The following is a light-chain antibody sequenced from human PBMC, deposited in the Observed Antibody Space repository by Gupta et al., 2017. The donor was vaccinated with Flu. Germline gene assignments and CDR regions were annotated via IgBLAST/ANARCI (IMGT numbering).Light chain of an antibody. V-gene: IGKV1-33*01. CDR1: QDISNY. J-gene: IGKJ5*01. Sequence: DIQMTQSPSSLSASVGDRVTITCQASQDISNYLNWYQQKPGKATKLLIYDASNLETGVPSRFSGNGSGTDFTVTISSLQPEDIATYYCQQYGNLPIAFGQGTRLEIK. CDR3: QQYGNLPIA. CDR2: DAS.